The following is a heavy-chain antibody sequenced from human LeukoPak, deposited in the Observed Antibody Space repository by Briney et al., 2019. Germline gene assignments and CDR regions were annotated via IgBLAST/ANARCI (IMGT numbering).Heavy chain of an antibody. V-gene: IGHV4-59*01. D-gene: IGHD6-6*01. CDR1: GGSISHYY. CDR2: IFYSGST. J-gene: IGHJ4*02. CDR3: ASAYSSSSALRY. Sequence: SETLSLTCTVSGGSISHYYWSWIRQPPGKGLQWIGYIFYSGSTNYNPSLKSRVTISVDTSKNQFSLKLNSVTAADTAVYYCASAYSSSSALRYWGQGTLVTVSS.